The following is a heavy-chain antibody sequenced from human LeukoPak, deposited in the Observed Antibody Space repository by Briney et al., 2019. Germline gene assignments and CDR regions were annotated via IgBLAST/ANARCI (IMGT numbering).Heavy chain of an antibody. CDR1: GYSFTKYG. D-gene: IGHD6-6*01. J-gene: IGHJ4*02. CDR2: ISCYNGHT. Sequence: GASVKVSCEAPGYSFTKYGLNWVRQAPGQGLQWMGWISCYNGHTHYAQNFQGRVTMTTDTSTNTAYMELRGLRSDDTAIYYCARREGRSASPFFFDSWGQGTLVTVSS. V-gene: IGHV1-18*01. CDR3: ARREGRSASPFFFDS.